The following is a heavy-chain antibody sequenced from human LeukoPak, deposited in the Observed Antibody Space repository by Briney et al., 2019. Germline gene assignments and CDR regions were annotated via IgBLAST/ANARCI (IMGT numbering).Heavy chain of an antibody. CDR1: GGSISSTSYY. Sequence: PSETLSLTCTVSGGSISSTSYYWAWIRQPPGKGLEWIGSIYYSGSTYYNPSLKSRVTISVDTSKNQFSLNLSSVTAADTAVFYCARHVDPSIAVAGREHWGKGTLVTVSS. CDR2: IYYSGST. D-gene: IGHD6-19*01. CDR3: ARHVDPSIAVAGREH. V-gene: IGHV4-39*01. J-gene: IGHJ1*01.